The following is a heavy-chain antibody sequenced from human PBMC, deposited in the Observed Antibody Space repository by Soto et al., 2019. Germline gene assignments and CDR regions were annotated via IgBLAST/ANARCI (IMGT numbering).Heavy chain of an antibody. V-gene: IGHV1-69*01. J-gene: IGHJ5*02. CDR2: IIPIFGTA. CDR1: GGTFSSYA. Sequence: QVQLVQSGAEVKKPGSSVKVSCKASGGTFSSYAISWVRQAPGQGLEWMGGIIPIFGTANYAQKFQGRVTITADESTSTAYMELSSLRSEDTAVYYCAGEVAYGDYGEVGWFDPWGQGTLVTVSS. D-gene: IGHD4-17*01. CDR3: AGEVAYGDYGEVGWFDP.